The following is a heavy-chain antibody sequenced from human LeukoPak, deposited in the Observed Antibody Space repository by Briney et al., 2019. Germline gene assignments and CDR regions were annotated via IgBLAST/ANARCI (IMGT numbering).Heavy chain of an antibody. J-gene: IGHJ4*02. V-gene: IGHV3-23*01. D-gene: IGHD1-26*01. CDR3: ARGKRGSGRYPYFDL. CDR2: ISGNADGT. CDR1: GGSISSYY. Sequence: ETLSLTCTVSGGSISSYYWSWVRQTPGKGLECVSSISGNADGTSYADSVKGRFTISRDNSKSTLYLQMNSLRTEDTAVYYCARGKRGSGRYPYFDLWGQGTLVTVSS.